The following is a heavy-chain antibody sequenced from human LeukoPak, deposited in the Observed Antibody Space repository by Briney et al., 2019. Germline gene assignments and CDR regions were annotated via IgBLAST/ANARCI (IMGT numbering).Heavy chain of an antibody. CDR1: EGTFSSYA. CDR3: ARARDGVCYTICLGAFDI. J-gene: IGHJ3*02. CDR2: IIPIFGTA. D-gene: IGHD2-8*01. V-gene: IGHV1-69*13. Sequence: GASVKVSCKASEGTFSSYAISWVRQAPGQGLEWMGGIIPIFGTANYAQKFQGRATITADESTSTAYMELSSLRSEDTAVYYCARARDGVCYTICLGAFDIWGQGTMVTVSS.